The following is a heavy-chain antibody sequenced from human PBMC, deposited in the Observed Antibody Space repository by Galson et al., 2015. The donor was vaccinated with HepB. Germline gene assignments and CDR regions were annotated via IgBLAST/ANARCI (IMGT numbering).Heavy chain of an antibody. CDR1: GFTFSSYV. V-gene: IGHV3-33*01. Sequence: SLRLSCAASGFTFSSYVMHWVRQAPGKGLEWVASIWYDGSVTSHADSVRGRFTISRDNSKNILFLQMNSLGAEDTAVYYCTRERGGDVFDIWGQGTMVTVSS. J-gene: IGHJ3*02. CDR3: TRERGGDVFDI. CDR2: IWYDGSVT. D-gene: IGHD3-10*01.